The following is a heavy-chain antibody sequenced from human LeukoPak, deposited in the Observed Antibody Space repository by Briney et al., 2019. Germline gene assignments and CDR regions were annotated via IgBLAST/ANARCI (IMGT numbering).Heavy chain of an antibody. D-gene: IGHD3-22*01. CDR3: ASSSGYPEDY. CDR2: INHSGST. V-gene: IGHV4-34*01. J-gene: IGHJ4*02. CDR1: GGSFSGYY. Sequence: SETLSLTCAVYGGSFSGYYWSWTRQPPGKGLEWIGEINHSGSTNYNPSLKSRVTISVDTSKNQFSLKLSSVTAADTAVHYCASSSGYPEDYWGQGTLVTVSS.